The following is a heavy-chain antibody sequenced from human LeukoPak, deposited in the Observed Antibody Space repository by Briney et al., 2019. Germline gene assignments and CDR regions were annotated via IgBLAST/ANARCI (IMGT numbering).Heavy chain of an antibody. CDR2: IKQDGSEK. J-gene: IGHJ4*02. Sequence: PGGSLRLSRAASGFTFSSYWMSWVRQAPGKGLEWVANIKQDGSEKYYVDSVKGRFTISRDNAKNSLYLQMNSLRAEDTAVYYCARAYCSSTSCTFDYWGQGTLVTVSS. CDR1: GFTFSSYW. D-gene: IGHD2-2*01. V-gene: IGHV3-7*01. CDR3: ARAYCSSTSCTFDY.